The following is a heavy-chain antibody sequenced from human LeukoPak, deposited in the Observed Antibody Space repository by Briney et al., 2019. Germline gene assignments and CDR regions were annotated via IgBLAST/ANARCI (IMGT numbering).Heavy chain of an antibody. CDR1: GYSISSGYY. V-gene: IGHV4-38-2*02. Sequence: PSETLSLTCTVSGYSISSGYYWGWIRPPPGKGLEWIGIIYHSGSTYYNPSLKSRFTISVDTSKNQFSLQLSSGSAADKAVFYGARGTTDGDYWGQGTLVTVSS. J-gene: IGHJ4*02. CDR2: IYHSGST. CDR3: ARGTTDGDY. D-gene: IGHD4-11*01.